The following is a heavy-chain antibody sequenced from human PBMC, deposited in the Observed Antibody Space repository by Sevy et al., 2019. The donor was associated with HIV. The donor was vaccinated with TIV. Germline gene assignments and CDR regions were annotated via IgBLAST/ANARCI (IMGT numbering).Heavy chain of an antibody. V-gene: IGHV3-15*01. Sequence: GESLRLSCAASGFSFSNAWMSWVRQSPGKGLEWVGRIRSKAGGGTTDYAAIVKGKFTISRDDSRDILYLQLNSLETEDTVIYYCTTDHRRDGIVVVPFEYWGQGTLVTVSS. J-gene: IGHJ4*02. CDR1: GFSFSNAW. CDR2: IRSKAGGGTT. CDR3: TTDHRRDGIVVVPFEY. D-gene: IGHD2-15*01.